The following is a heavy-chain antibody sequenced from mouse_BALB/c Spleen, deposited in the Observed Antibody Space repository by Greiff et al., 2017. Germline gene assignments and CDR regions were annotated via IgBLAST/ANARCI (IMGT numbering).Heavy chain of an antibody. CDR1: GFTFSDYY. Sequence: EVQRVESGGGLVKPGGSLKLSCAASGFTFSDYYMYWVRQTPEKRLEWVATISDGGSYTYYPDSVKGRFTISRDNAKNNLYLQMSSLKSEDTAMYYCARELITTGFAYWGQGTLVTVSA. CDR3: ARELITTGFAY. CDR2: ISDGGSYT. D-gene: IGHD2-4*01. J-gene: IGHJ3*01. V-gene: IGHV5-4*02.